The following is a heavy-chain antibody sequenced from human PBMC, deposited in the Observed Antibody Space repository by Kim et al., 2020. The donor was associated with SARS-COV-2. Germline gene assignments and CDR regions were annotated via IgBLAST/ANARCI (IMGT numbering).Heavy chain of an antibody. CDR3: IIHGQLLYSGSPREEFDD. V-gene: IGHV4-39*07. D-gene: IGHD1-26*01. Sequence: SETLSLTCTVSGGSISSSSYYWGWIRQPPGKGLEWIGSIYYSGSTYYNPSLKSRVTISVDTSKNQFSLKLSSVTAADTAVYYCIIHGQLLYSGSPREEFDDWGEGSLVTVSS. CDR1: GGSISSSSYY. CDR2: IYYSGST. J-gene: IGHJ4*02.